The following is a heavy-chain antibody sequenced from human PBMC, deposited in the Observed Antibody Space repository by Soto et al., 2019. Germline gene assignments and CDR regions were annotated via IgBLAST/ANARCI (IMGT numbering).Heavy chain of an antibody. CDR1: GFTFPTYT. J-gene: IGHJ4*02. CDR3: ARDGGSGWLDY. D-gene: IGHD6-19*01. CDR2: IIHDGSDK. Sequence: GGSLRLSCAASGFTFPTYTIHWVRRAPGKGLEWVTLIIHDGSDKYYADSVKGRFTISRDNSKNTLFLQMNSLRPEDTAVYYCARDGGSGWLDYWGQGTLVTVS. V-gene: IGHV3-30-3*01.